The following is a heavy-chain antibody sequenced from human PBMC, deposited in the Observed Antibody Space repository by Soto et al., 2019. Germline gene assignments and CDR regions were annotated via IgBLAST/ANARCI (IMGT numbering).Heavy chain of an antibody. V-gene: IGHV5-51*01. CDR3: ARGEGHHYYYYGMDV. Sequence: SCKASGYTFTGYYMHWVRQAPGQGLERMGIIYPGDSDTRYSPSFQGQVTISADKSISTAYLQWSSLKASDTAMYYCARGEGHHYYYYGMDVWGQGTTVTVSS. CDR2: IYPGDSDT. CDR1: GYTFTGYY. J-gene: IGHJ6*02. D-gene: IGHD3-10*01.